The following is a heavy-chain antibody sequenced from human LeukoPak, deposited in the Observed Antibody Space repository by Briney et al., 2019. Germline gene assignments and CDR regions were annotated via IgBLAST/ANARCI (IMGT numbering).Heavy chain of an antibody. CDR1: GYSISSGYY. CDR3: ARVGSYYYDSSGER. D-gene: IGHD3-22*01. J-gene: IGHJ4*02. CDR2: IYHSGST. Sequence: SETLSLTCTVSGYSISSGYYWGWIRQPPGKGLEWIGSIYHSGSTYYNPSLKSRVTISVDTSKNQFSLKLSSVTAADTAVYYCARVGSYYYDSSGERWGQGTLVTVSS. V-gene: IGHV4-38-2*02.